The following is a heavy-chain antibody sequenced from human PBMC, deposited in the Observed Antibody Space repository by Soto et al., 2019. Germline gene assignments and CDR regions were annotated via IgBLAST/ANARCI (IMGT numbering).Heavy chain of an antibody. CDR2: ISGSGGST. CDR3: AKDHPYSSGSGSYYFDY. Sequence: GGSLSLSCAASGFTFSSYAMSWVRQAPGKGLEWVSAISGSGGSTYYADSVKGRFTISRDNSKNTLYLQMNSLRAEDTAVYYCAKDHPYSSGSGSYYFDYWGQGTLVSVSS. D-gene: IGHD6-19*01. CDR1: GFTFSSYA. J-gene: IGHJ4*02. V-gene: IGHV3-23*01.